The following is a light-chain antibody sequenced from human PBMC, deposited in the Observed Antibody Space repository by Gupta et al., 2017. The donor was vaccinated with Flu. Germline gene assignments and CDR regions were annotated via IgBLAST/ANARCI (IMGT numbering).Light chain of an antibody. CDR1: SSYVGSYNY. Sequence: QSALTQPASVSGSPGQSINISCTGSSSYVGSYNYVSWYQQHPGTAPKLMIYEVSNRPSGVSNRFSGSKSGDTASRTISGLQAEDEADYYCSSYSSTNTLVFGAGTKVTVL. CDR2: EVS. CDR3: SSYSSTNTLV. J-gene: IGLJ1*01. V-gene: IGLV2-14*01.